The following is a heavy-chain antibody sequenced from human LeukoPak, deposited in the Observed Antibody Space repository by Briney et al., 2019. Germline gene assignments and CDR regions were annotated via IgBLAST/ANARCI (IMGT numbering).Heavy chain of an antibody. V-gene: IGHV3-66*01. CDR2: IYSGGST. CDR1: GFTVSSNY. CDR3: AKDYYDSGNYYKYFDY. Sequence: GGSLRLSCAVSGFTVSSNYVSWVRQAPGKGLEWVSVIYSGGSTYYADSVKGRFTISRDNSKNTLYLQMNSLRAEDTAVYYCAKDYYDSGNYYKYFDYWGQGTLVTVSS. J-gene: IGHJ4*02. D-gene: IGHD3-10*01.